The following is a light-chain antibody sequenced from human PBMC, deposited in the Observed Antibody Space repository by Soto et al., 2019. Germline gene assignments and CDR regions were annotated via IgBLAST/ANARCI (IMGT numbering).Light chain of an antibody. J-gene: IGKJ4*01. CDR1: QSVSSY. V-gene: IGKV3-11*01. Sequence: EIVLTQSPATLSLSPGDRATLSCRASQSVSSYLASYQQKPGQAPRLLIYDASNRATGIPARFSGSGSGTDFTLTITRLEPEDFADYYCHQRSNWPSTFGGGTTVEIK. CDR2: DAS. CDR3: HQRSNWPST.